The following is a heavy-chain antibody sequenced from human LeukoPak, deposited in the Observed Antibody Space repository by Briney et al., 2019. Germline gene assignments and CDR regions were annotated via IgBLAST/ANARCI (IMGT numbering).Heavy chain of an antibody. D-gene: IGHD6-13*01. Sequence: ASVKVSCKSSGYDFKTYAVSWVRQAPGQGLEWMGWISGYNGETDYPPNFQDRVNMTTDTSTSTAYIELRSLSLDDTAVYYCARGGGHTSSWRSFDLWGQGTLVIVSS. CDR3: ARGGGHTSSWRSFDL. CDR1: GYDFKTYA. J-gene: IGHJ4*02. CDR2: ISGYNGET. V-gene: IGHV1-18*01.